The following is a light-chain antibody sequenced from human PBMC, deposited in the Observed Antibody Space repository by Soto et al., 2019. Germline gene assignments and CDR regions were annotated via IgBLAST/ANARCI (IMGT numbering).Light chain of an antibody. Sequence: DIVMTQSPDSLAVSLGERATINCKSSQSVLYSSNNKNYLAWYQQKPGQPPKLLIYWASTRESGAPDRLSGSGSGTDFTLTISSLQAEDVAVYYCQQYYSTPPTFGPGTKVDIK. CDR1: QSVLYSSNNKNY. CDR3: QQYYSTPPT. CDR2: WAS. J-gene: IGKJ3*01. V-gene: IGKV4-1*01.